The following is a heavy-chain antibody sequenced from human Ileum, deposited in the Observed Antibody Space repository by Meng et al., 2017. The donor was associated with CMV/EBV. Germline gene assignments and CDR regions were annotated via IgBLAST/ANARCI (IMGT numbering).Heavy chain of an antibody. D-gene: IGHD5-12*01. Sequence: GSLRLSCTVSGDSITSSSYYWAWIRQPPGKGLEWIASIYYSGSTYYNPSLKSRVTISLDKSKNQFSLKLSSVTAADTAVYYCARETPPSGYEVYYYYAMDVWGQGTTVTVSS. V-gene: IGHV4-39*07. J-gene: IGHJ6*02. CDR2: IYYSGST. CDR3: ARETPPSGYEVYYYYAMDV. CDR1: GDSITSSSYY.